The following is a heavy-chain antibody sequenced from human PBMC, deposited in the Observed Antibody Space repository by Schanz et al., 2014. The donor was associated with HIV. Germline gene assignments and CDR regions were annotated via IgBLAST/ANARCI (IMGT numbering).Heavy chain of an antibody. J-gene: IGHJ4*02. V-gene: IGHV1-18*01. CDR1: GYTFTSYG. D-gene: IGHD5-12*01. Sequence: QVQLVLSGAEVKRPGASVKVSCKASGYTFTSYGITWVRQAPGQGLEWMGWISAYNGNTNYAQKFQGRVTMTTDTSTSTAYMDLRSLRSDDTAVYYCARGAAEMATMTPWRYWGQGTLVTVSS. CDR2: ISAYNGNT. CDR3: ARGAAEMATMTPWRY.